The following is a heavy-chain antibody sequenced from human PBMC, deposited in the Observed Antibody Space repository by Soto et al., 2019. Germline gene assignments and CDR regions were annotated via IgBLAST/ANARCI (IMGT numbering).Heavy chain of an antibody. Sequence: QVQLVQSGAEVKKPGASVKVSCKASGYTFTGYYMHWVRQAPGQGLEWMGWINPNSGGTNYAQKYQGWVTMTRDTSISTADMELSRLRSDDTAVYYCARVLTSGWPTDWGMDVWGQGTTVTVSS. J-gene: IGHJ6*02. V-gene: IGHV1-2*04. CDR2: INPNSGGT. CDR3: ARVLTSGWPTDWGMDV. CDR1: GYTFTGYY. D-gene: IGHD6-19*01.